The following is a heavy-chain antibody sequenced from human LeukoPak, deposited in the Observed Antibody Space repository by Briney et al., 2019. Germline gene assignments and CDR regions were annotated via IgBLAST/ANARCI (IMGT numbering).Heavy chain of an antibody. J-gene: IGHJ5*02. D-gene: IGHD5-18*01. CDR2: INPNSGGT. CDR3: ARGARRGYSNWFDP. CDR1: GYTFTGYY. V-gene: IGHV1-2*02. Sequence: ASVKVACKASGYTFTGYYMHWVRQAPGQGLEGMGWINPNSGGTNCAQKFLGRVTMTRDTSISTAYMELSRLRSDDTAVYYCARGARRGYSNWFDPWGQGTLVTVSS.